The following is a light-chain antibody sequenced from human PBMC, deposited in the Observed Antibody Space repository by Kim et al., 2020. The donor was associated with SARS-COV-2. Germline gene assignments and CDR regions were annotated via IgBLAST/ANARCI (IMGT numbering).Light chain of an antibody. J-gene: IGKJ5*01. CDR2: AAS. V-gene: IGKV1-27*01. CDR1: QGISNY. CDR3: QKYNSAPQIT. Sequence: SVIDRVTITGRASQGISNYLAWYQQKPGKVPKLLIYAASALQSGVPSRFSGSGSGTDFTLTISSLQPEDVATYYCQKYNSAPQITFGQGTRLEIK.